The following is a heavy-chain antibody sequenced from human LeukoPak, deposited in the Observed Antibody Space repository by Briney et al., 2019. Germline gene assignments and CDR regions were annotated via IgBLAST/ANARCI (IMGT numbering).Heavy chain of an antibody. Sequence: PGRSLRLSCAASGFRFDVYAMRWVRQAPGKGLEWVSGISWNRDTIGYADSVKGRFTISRDNAKNSLYLQMNSLRAEDTALYYCAKFWYKYGVDFDYWGQGTLVTVSS. J-gene: IGHJ4*02. D-gene: IGHD1-14*01. V-gene: IGHV3-9*01. CDR2: ISWNRDTI. CDR1: GFRFDVYA. CDR3: AKFWYKYGVDFDY.